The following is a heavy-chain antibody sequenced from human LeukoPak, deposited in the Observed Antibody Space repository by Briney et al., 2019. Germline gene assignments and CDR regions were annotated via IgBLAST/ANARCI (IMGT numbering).Heavy chain of an antibody. CDR1: GFTFSTYS. CDR2: ISSSSSTI. V-gene: IGHV3-48*02. D-gene: IGHD3-3*01. Sequence: GGSLRLSCAASGFTFSTYSMNWVRQAPGKGLEWVSFISSSSSTIYYADSVRGRFTISRDNAQNSLYLQMNSLRDEDTAVYYCNREDMYYDFWSGLDYWGQGTLVTVSS. CDR3: NREDMYYDFWSGLDY. J-gene: IGHJ4*02.